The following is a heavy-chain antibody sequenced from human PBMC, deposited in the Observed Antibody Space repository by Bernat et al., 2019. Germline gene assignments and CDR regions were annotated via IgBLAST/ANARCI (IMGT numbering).Heavy chain of an antibody. CDR2: IKEDGREK. CDR3: ARGSEVRYFDWLLVRYYYYYMDV. D-gene: IGHD3-9*01. Sequence: EVQLVESGGGLVQPGGSLRLSCAASGFTFRSYWMSWVRQAPGKGLEWVANIKEDGREKYYADSVKGRFSISRDNAKNSLYLQMNSLRDEDTAVYYCARGSEVRYFDWLLVRYYYYYMDVWGKGTTVTVSS. CDR1: GFTFRSYW. V-gene: IGHV3-7*03. J-gene: IGHJ6*03.